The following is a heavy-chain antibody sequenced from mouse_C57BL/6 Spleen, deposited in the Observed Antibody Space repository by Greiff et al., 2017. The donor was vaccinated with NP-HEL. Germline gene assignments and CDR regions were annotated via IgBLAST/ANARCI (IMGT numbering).Heavy chain of an antibody. D-gene: IGHD1-1*01. V-gene: IGHV2-2*01. Sequence: QVQLKESGPGLVQPSQSLSITCTVSGFSLTSYGVHWVRQSPGKGLEWLGVIWSGGSTDYNAAFISRLSISKDNSKSQVFFKMNSLQADDTAIYYCARNNDYGSSPRAMDYWGQGTSVTVSS. CDR3: ARNNDYGSSPRAMDY. CDR1: GFSLTSYG. J-gene: IGHJ4*01. CDR2: IWSGGST.